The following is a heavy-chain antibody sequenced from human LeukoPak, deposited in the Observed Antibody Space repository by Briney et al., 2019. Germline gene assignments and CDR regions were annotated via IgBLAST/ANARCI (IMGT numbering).Heavy chain of an antibody. D-gene: IGHD3-16*02. Sequence: GGSLRLSCAASGFTFSSYSMNWVRQAPGKGLEWVSSISSSSSYIYYADSVKGRFTISRDNAKNSLYLQMNSLRAEDTAVYYCARDISYRNDLDYWGQGTLVTVSS. CDR1: GFTFSSYS. CDR3: ARDISYRNDLDY. CDR2: ISSSSSYI. J-gene: IGHJ4*02. V-gene: IGHV3-21*01.